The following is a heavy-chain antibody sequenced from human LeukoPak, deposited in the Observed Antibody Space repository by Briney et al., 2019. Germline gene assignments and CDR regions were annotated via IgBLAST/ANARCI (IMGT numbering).Heavy chain of an antibody. CDR3: ARVISGWDGTNWFDP. V-gene: IGHV1-2*02. Sequence: GASVKVSCKASGYTFTGYYMHWVRQAPGQGLEWMGWINPNSGGTNYAQKFQGRVTMTRNTSISTAYMELSSLRSEDTAVYYCARVISGWDGTNWFDPWGQGTLVTVSS. J-gene: IGHJ5*02. CDR2: INPNSGGT. D-gene: IGHD6-19*01. CDR1: GYTFTGYY.